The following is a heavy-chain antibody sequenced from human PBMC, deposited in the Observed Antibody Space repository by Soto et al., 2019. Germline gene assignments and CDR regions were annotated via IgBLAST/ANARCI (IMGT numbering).Heavy chain of an antibody. V-gene: IGHV4-59*01. CDR2: IYYSGST. J-gene: IGHJ6*03. Sequence: SETLSLTCTVSGGSISSYYWSWIRQPPGKGLEWIGYIYYSGSTNYNPSLKSRVTISVDTSKNQFSLKLSSVTAADTAVYYCARDSYYDFWSGPSGMDVWGKGTTVTVSS. CDR3: ARDSYYDFWSGPSGMDV. CDR1: GGSISSYY. D-gene: IGHD3-3*01.